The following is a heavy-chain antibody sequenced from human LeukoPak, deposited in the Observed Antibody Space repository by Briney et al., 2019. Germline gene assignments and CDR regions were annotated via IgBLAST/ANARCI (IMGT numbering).Heavy chain of an antibody. CDR3: AKGISYGSGSSAYYDA. V-gene: IGHV3-23*01. CDR1: GFTFSSYG. D-gene: IGHD3-22*01. J-gene: IGHJ5*02. Sequence: GGSLRLSCAASGFTFSSYGMSWVRQAPGKGLEWVSAISGSGGSTYYADSVKGRFTISRDNSKNTLYLQMNSLRAEDTAVYYCAKGISYGSGSSAYYDAWGQGTLVTVSS. CDR2: ISGSGGST.